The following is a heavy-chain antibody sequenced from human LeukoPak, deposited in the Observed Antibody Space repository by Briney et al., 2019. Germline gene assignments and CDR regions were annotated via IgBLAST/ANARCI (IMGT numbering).Heavy chain of an antibody. CDR1: GYDFTSYA. V-gene: IGHV1-3*01. Sequence: ASVKVSCKASGYDFTSYAMHWVRQAPGQRLEWMGWINAGNGNTKYSQKFQDRVTVTRDTSTSTAYMELSSLRSEDTAVYYCAKDQPSIVVVPAAVDAFDIWGQGTMVTVSS. CDR2: INAGNGNT. J-gene: IGHJ3*02. CDR3: AKDQPSIVVVPAAVDAFDI. D-gene: IGHD2-2*01.